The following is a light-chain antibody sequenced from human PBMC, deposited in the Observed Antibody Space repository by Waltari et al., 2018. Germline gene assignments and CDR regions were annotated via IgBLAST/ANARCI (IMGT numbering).Light chain of an antibody. J-gene: IGKJ1*01. CDR3: QQYYSSPAT. CDR2: LPS. Sequence: RVLCRVNNKNYLVWYHQKPGQHPELLISLPSTQESGVPARCSRGGSGADFTLTISSLQAEDVAVYYCQQYYSSPATFGQGTKVDIK. V-gene: IGKV4-1*01. CDR1: RVLCRVNNKNY.